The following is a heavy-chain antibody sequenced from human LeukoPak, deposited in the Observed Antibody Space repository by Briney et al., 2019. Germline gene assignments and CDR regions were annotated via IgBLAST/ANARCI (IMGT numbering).Heavy chain of an antibody. CDR3: AREDYYDSGSSDY. CDR1: GYTFTTYG. V-gene: IGHV1-8*03. D-gene: IGHD3-22*01. CDR2: MNPNSGNT. J-gene: IGHJ4*02. Sequence: ASVKVSCKASGYTFTTYGISWVRQATGQGLEWMGWMNPNSGNTAYAQKFQGRVTITRNTSISTAYMELSSLRSEDTAIYYCAREDYYDSGSSDYWGQGTLVTVSS.